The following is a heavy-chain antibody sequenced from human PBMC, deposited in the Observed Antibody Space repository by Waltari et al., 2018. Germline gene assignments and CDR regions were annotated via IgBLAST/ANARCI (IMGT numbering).Heavy chain of an antibody. V-gene: IGHV4-4*02. J-gene: IGHJ4*02. CDR3: ASNPSGGSIEY. CDR2: IYHSGST. D-gene: IGHD1-26*01. CDR1: GGSISSSNW. Sequence: QVQLQESGPGLVKPSGTLSLTCAVSGGSISSSNWWSWVRQPPGKGLEWIGEIYHSGSTNYNPSLKSLVTRSVDKTKNQLSRRLCSVTAADTAVYYCASNPSGGSIEYWGQGTLVTVSS.